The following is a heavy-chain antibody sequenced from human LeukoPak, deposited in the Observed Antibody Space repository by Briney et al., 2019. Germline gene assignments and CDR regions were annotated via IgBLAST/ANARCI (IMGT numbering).Heavy chain of an antibody. CDR1: GYIFSGYG. D-gene: IGHD3-10*01. V-gene: IGHV1-18*04. CDR3: AREHGSGSYYNPVGFDY. CDR2: ISAYNGNI. Sequence: ASVKVSCKTSGYIFSGYGISWVRQAPGQGLEWMGWISAYNGNINYIQKFQGRVTMTTDTSTSTAYMELRSLRSDDTAVYYCAREHGSGSYYNPVGFDYWGQGTLVTVSS. J-gene: IGHJ4*02.